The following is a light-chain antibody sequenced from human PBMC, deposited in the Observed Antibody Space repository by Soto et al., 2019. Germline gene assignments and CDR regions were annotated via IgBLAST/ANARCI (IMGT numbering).Light chain of an antibody. CDR1: SSDVGPYNY. CDR3: CSYAGSPRYV. CDR2: DVS. J-gene: IGLJ1*01. V-gene: IGLV2-11*01. Sequence: QSALTQPRSVSGSLGQSVTISCTGTSSDVGPYNYVSWYQQHPGKAPKVMIYDVSERPSWVPDRFSGSKSGNTASLTISGLHAEDEADYYCCSYAGSPRYVLGTGTKVTVL.